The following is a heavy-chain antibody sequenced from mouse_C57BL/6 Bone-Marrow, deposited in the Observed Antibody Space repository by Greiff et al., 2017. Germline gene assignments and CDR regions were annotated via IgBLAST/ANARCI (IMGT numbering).Heavy chain of an antibody. CDR1: GFTFSSYG. V-gene: IGHV5-6*01. CDR2: ISSGGSYT. J-gene: IGHJ4*01. D-gene: IGHD1-1*01. CDR3: ARHGNYVPYYAMDY. Sequence: EVNVVESGGDLVKPGGSLKLSCAASGFTFSSYGMSWVRQPPNKRLEWVATISSGGSYTYYPDSVKGRFTISRDNAKNTLYLQMSSLKSEDTAMYYCARHGNYVPYYAMDYWGQGTSVTVSS.